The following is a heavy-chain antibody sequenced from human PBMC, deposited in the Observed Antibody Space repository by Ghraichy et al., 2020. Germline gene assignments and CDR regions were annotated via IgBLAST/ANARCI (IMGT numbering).Heavy chain of an antibody. CDR2: LYYGGNM. J-gene: IGHJ4*02. D-gene: IGHD6-19*01. CDR1: GDSISTSGYS. CDR3: ARPGNTAGWYYFDY. Sequence: SETLSLTCTVSGDSISTSGYSWGWIRQPPGKGLEWIGSLYYGGNMYNNPSLTSRVTISVDTSRNQFSLKLTSVTAADSAVYYCARPGNTAGWYYFDYWGQGTLVTLPS. V-gene: IGHV4-39*01.